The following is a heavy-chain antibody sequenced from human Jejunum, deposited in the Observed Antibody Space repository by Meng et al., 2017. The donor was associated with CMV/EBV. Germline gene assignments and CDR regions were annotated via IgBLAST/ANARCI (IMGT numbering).Heavy chain of an antibody. CDR3: ASLKGGPGGMDV. CDR1: GGSISGKY. J-gene: IGHJ6*02. V-gene: IGHV4-59*01. CDR2: IYNSGRK. Sequence: VSGGSISGKYGSWIRQPPGKGLEWIGNIYNSGRKKNNPSLKSRVTISVDTSKNQFSLKLSSVTAADTAVYYCASLKGGPGGMDVWGQGTTVTVSS. D-gene: IGHD3-10*01.